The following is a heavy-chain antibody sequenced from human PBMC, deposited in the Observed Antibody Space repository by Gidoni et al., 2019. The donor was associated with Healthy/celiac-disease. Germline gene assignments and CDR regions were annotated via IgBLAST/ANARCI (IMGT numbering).Heavy chain of an antibody. J-gene: IGHJ4*02. Sequence: EVQLVESGGGLVQPGGSLRLSCAASGFTFSSYDMPWVRQATGKGLEWVSAIGTAGDTYYPGSVKGRFTISRENAKNSLYLQMNSLRAGDTAVYYCARGRGVATCFDYWGQGTLVTVSS. CDR2: IGTAGDT. CDR3: ARGRGVATCFDY. D-gene: IGHD5-12*01. CDR1: GFTFSSYD. V-gene: IGHV3-13*04.